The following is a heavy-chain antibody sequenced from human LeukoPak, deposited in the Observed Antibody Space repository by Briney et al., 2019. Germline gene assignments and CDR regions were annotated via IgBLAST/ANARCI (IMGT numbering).Heavy chain of an antibody. V-gene: IGHV3-23*01. CDR3: AKVSVCYGCYLDY. J-gene: IGHJ4*02. D-gene: IGHD3-16*01. CDR1: GYTFSSHG. CDR2: INGAGDNT. Sequence: GGSLRLSCAASGYTFSSHGLTWVRQAPGKGLERVSTINGAGDNTYYAETVKGRFTISRDNSKNTLYLQMHSLRAEDTAIYYCAKVSVCYGCYLDYWGQGTLVTVS.